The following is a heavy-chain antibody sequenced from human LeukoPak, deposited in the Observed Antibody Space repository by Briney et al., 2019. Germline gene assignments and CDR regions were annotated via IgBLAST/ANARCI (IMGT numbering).Heavy chain of an antibody. D-gene: IGHD1/OR15-1a*01. J-gene: IGHJ4*02. CDR2: MKGDGSLI. CDR3: ARLLGGATTYDY. CDR1: GFTFSSYW. V-gene: IGHV3-7*01. Sequence: AGGSLRLSCAASGFTFSSYWMSWVRQAPGRGLQWVASMKGDGSLIYYVDSVEGRFTISRDNARNSLYLQMNSLRAEDTAVYYCARLLGGATTYDYWGQGALVTVSS.